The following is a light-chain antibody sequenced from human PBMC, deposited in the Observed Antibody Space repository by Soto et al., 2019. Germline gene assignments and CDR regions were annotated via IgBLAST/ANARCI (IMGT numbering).Light chain of an antibody. CDR3: QQYYSSPLT. Sequence: DIVMTQSPDSLAVSLGERATINCKSCQSVLYSSNNKNYLAWYQQKPGQSPKMLISWASTRDFGVPDRFSGSGSGTDFTLTISSLQAEDVAVYYCQQYYSSPLTFGQGTKLEI. CDR1: QSVLYSSNNKNY. CDR2: WAS. V-gene: IGKV4-1*01. J-gene: IGKJ2*01.